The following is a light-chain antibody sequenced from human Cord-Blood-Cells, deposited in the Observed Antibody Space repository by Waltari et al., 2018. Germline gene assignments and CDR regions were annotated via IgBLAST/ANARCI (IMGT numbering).Light chain of an antibody. CDR3: CSHAGSSFWV. CDR1: SSDVGSYNL. J-gene: IGLJ3*02. V-gene: IGLV2-23*01. CDR2: EGS. Sequence: QSALTQPASVSGSPGQSITISCTGTSSDVGSYNLVSWYQQHPGKAPKLMIYEGSKRPSGVSNRFSGSKSGNTASLTISGLQAEDEADYYCCSHAGSSFWVFGGGTKLTVL.